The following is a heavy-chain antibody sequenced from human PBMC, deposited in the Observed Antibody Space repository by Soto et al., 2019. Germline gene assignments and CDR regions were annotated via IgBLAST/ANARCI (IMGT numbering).Heavy chain of an antibody. Sequence: SVKVSCKASGGTFSSYAISWVRQAPGQGLEWMGGIIPIFGTANYAQKFQGRVTITADESTSTAYMELSSLRSEDTAVYYCATEGDFSDYVTHTYYYYGMDVWGKGPTVTVSS. CDR1: GGTFSSYA. J-gene: IGHJ6*04. D-gene: IGHD5-12*01. CDR2: IIPIFGTA. CDR3: ATEGDFSDYVTHTYYYYGMDV. V-gene: IGHV1-69*13.